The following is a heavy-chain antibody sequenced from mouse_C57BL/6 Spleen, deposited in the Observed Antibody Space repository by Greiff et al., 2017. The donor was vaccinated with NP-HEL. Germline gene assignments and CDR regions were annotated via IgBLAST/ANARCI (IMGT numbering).Heavy chain of an antibody. D-gene: IGHD2-10*02. CDR1: GFTFSSYG. CDR2: ISSGGSYT. CDR3: ARPNSIYAMDY. J-gene: IGHJ4*01. V-gene: IGHV5-6*01. Sequence: EVKLVESGGDLVKPGGSLKLSCAASGFTFSSYGMSWVRQTPDKRLEWVATISSGGSYTYYPDSVKGRFTISRDNAKNTLYLQMSSLKSEDTAMYYCARPNSIYAMDYWGQGTSVTVSS.